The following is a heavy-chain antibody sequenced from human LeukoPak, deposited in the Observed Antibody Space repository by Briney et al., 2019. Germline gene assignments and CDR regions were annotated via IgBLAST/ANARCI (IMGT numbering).Heavy chain of an antibody. CDR1: GFTFSSYS. CDR2: ISSSSSYI. J-gene: IGHJ5*02. Sequence: GGSLRLSCAASGFTFSSYSMNWVRQAPGKGLEWVSSISSSSSYIYYADSVKGRFTISRDNAKNSLYLQMNSLRAEDTAVYYCARDRQIVVVPAAREGWFDPCGQGTLVTVSS. CDR3: ARDRQIVVVPAAREGWFDP. V-gene: IGHV3-21*01. D-gene: IGHD2-2*01.